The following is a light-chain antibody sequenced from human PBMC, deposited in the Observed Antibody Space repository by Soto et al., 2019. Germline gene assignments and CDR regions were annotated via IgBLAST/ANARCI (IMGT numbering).Light chain of an antibody. CDR3: QQDGSSTLT. CDR1: QTVNTNY. J-gene: IGKJ4*01. Sequence: ELVLTQSPGTLSLSPRERATLSCRASQTVNTNYLAWYQQIPGQAPRLLISGASGRATGTPDRFSGSASGTDFTLTSSRLAPEDFAVYYCQQDGSSTLTFGGGTKV. V-gene: IGKV3-20*01. CDR2: GAS.